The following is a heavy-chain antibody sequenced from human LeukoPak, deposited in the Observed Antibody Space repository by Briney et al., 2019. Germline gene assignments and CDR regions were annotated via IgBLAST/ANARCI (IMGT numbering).Heavy chain of an antibody. V-gene: IGHV1-46*01. Sequence: ASVKVSCKASGYTFTSYYMHWVRQAPGQGLEWMGIINPSGGSTSYAQKFQGRVTMTTDTSTSTAYMELRSLRSNDTAVYYCARDSGIYAYWGQGTLVTVSS. D-gene: IGHD1-26*01. J-gene: IGHJ4*02. CDR1: GYTFTSYY. CDR3: ARDSGIYAY. CDR2: INPSGGST.